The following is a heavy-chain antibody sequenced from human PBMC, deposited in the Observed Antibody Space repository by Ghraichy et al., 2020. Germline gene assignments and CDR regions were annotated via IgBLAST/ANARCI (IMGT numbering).Heavy chain of an antibody. CDR1: GGSISSGAYY. D-gene: IGHD6-19*01. V-gene: IGHV4-31*03. CDR3: ARRIPVAGIFDY. J-gene: IGHJ4*02. Sequence: SETLSLTCTVSGGSISSGAYYWSWIRQHPGKGLEWIGYIYYSGSTFYNPSLKSRVTISGDTSKNQFSLKLSSVTAADTAVYYCARRIPVAGIFDYWGQGTLVTVSS. CDR2: IYYSGST.